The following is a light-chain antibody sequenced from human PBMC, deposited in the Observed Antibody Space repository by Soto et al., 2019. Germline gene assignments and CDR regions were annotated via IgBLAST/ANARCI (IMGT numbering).Light chain of an antibody. CDR1: QSLSSSY. J-gene: IGKJ1*01. CDR2: GAS. Sequence: EIVLPQSPGTLSVSPGERATLSCRASQSLSSSYLAWYQQKPGRAPRLLIYGASIRATGIPGRFSGSGSGTDFTLTISGLEPEDFAVYYCQMYGSAPPGTVGQGTKVEIK. V-gene: IGKV3-20*01. CDR3: QMYGSAPPGT.